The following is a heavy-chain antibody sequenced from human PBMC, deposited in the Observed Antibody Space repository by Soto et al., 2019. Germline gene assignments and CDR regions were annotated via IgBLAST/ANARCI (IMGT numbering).Heavy chain of an antibody. D-gene: IGHD1-26*01. CDR1: GGSISSSSYY. CDR2: IYYSGST. Sequence: QLQLQESGPGLVKPSETLSLTCTVSGGSISSSSYYWGWIRQPPGKGLEWIGSIYYSGSTHYNPSPTSRGTKPVDPSNIQSSLKLSSVTAAATAVYHCASSPRGSYFDYWGQGTLVTVSS. J-gene: IGHJ4*02. V-gene: IGHV4-39*01. CDR3: ASSPRGSYFDY.